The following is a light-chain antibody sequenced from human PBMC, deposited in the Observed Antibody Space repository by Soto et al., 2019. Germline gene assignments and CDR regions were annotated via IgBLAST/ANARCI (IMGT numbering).Light chain of an antibody. CDR3: SSYTSSSTGV. Sequence: QSVLTQPASVSGSPGQSITISCTGTSSDVGGYNYVSWYQQHPGKAPKLMIYDVSNRPSGVSNRFSGSKSGNTASLTISGLQAEDEADYYGSSYTSSSTGVFGTGTKVTAL. J-gene: IGLJ1*01. CDR2: DVS. V-gene: IGLV2-14*01. CDR1: SSDVGGYNY.